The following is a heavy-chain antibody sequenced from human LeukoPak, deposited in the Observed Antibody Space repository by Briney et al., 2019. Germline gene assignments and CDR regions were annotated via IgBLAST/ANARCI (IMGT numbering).Heavy chain of an antibody. CDR3: ARFTMVRGVIPFDY. J-gene: IGHJ4*02. Sequence: SQTLSLTCTLSGGSLSSGAYYWSWIRHPPGKGREWIGFIFYSGRTYYNTSLRSRVPTSVKTSKTQCTLKLRAVTPADTAVYYCARFTMVRGVIPFDYWGQGTLVTVSS. D-gene: IGHD3-10*01. CDR2: IFYSGRT. CDR1: GGSLSSGAYY. V-gene: IGHV4-30-4*08.